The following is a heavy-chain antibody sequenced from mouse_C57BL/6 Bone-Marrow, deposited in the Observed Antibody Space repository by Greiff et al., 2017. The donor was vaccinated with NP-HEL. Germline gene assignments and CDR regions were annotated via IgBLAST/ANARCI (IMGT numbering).Heavy chain of an antibody. CDR2: ISDGGSYT. CDR3: ARWLLRWYFDV. V-gene: IGHV5-4*01. D-gene: IGHD2-3*01. CDR1: GFTFSSYA. J-gene: IGHJ1*03. Sequence: DVQLVESGGGLVKPGGSLKLSCAASGFTFSSYAMSWVRQTPEKRLEWVATISDGGSYTYYPDNVKGRFTISRDNAKNNLYLQMSHLKSEDTAMYYCARWLLRWYFDVWGTGTTVTVSS.